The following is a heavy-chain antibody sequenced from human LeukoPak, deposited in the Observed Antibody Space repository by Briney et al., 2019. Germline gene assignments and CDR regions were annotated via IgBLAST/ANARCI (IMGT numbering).Heavy chain of an antibody. CDR1: GFTFSSYW. J-gene: IGHJ4*02. Sequence: GGSLRLSCAASGFTFSSYWMHWVRQPPGKGLEWVSTISDSSDITHYTDSVKGRFTISRDNSKNTLYLQTNSLRAEDTALYYCARGRRDGYNDYWGQGTLVTVSS. V-gene: IGHV3-23*01. CDR3: ARGRRDGYNDY. CDR2: ISDSSDIT. D-gene: IGHD5-24*01.